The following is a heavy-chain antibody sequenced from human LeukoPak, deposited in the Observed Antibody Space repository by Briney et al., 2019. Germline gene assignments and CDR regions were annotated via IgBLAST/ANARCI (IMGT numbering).Heavy chain of an antibody. J-gene: IGHJ3*02. CDR1: GGSISGGSYF. CDR2: IYTSGST. Sequence: PSQTLSLTCTVSGGSISGGSYFWSWIRQPAGKGLEWIGRIYTSGSTNYNPSLKSRVTISVDTSKNQFSLKLSSVTAADTAVYYCASDRIEVDAFDIWGQGTMVTVSS. D-gene: IGHD2-15*01. V-gene: IGHV4-61*02. CDR3: ASDRIEVDAFDI.